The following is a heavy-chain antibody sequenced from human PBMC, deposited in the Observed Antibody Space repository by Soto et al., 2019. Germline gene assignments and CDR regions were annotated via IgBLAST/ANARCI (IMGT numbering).Heavy chain of an antibody. CDR1: GFTFSSYW. Sequence: GGSLRLSCAASGFTFSSYWMSWVRQAPGKGLEWVANIKQDGSEKYYVDSVKGRFTISRDNAKNSLYLQMNSLRAEDTAVYYCARDRPITNNWFDPWGQGTLVTVSS. J-gene: IGHJ5*02. V-gene: IGHV3-7*01. CDR2: IKQDGSEK. D-gene: IGHD3-3*01. CDR3: ARDRPITNNWFDP.